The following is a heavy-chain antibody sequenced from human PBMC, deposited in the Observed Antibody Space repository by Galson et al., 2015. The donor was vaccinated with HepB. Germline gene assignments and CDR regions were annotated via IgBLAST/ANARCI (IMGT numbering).Heavy chain of an antibody. V-gene: IGHV7-4-1*02. Sequence: SVKVSCKASGYTFTSYAMNWVRQAPGQGLEWMGWINTNTGNPTYAQGFTGRFVFSLDTSVSTAYLQISSLKAEDTAVYYCARDLEPGLGVLWFGELVGWGQGTLVTVSS. CDR2: INTNTGNP. CDR1: GYTFTSYA. D-gene: IGHD3-10*01. CDR3: ARDLEPGLGVLWFGELVG. J-gene: IGHJ4*02.